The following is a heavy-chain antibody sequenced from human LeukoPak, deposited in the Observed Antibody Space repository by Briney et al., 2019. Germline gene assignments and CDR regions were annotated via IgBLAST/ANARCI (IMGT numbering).Heavy chain of an antibody. V-gene: IGHV3-9*01. CDR3: ARGYCSGGDCFYFDV. J-gene: IGHJ4*02. CDR1: GFRFEDYA. Sequence: GRSLRLSCVASGFRFEDYAMHWVRQVPGKGLEWVSGLSWSSNSIVYADSVKGRFTISRDNAKNSLYLQMNSLRAEDTAVYYCARGYCSGGDCFYFDVWGLGTLVTVSS. CDR2: LSWSSNSI. D-gene: IGHD2-15*01.